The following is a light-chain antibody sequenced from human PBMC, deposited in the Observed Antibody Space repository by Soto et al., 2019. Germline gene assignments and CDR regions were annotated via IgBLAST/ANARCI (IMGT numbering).Light chain of an antibody. Sequence: IQLTQSPSSLSASVGDRVTITCRASLGISSYLMWYQQKPGKAPKLLIYAASILQSGVPSRFSGGGSETDFTLTISSLQPEDFATYYCQQLNSYPLTFGGGTKVDIK. CDR2: AAS. J-gene: IGKJ4*01. CDR3: QQLNSYPLT. V-gene: IGKV1-9*01. CDR1: LGISSY.